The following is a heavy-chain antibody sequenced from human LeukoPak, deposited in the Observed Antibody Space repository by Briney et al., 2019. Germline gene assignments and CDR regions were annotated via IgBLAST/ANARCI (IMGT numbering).Heavy chain of an antibody. CDR1: GFTFSRYA. CDR3: TREVYMVRGET. V-gene: IGHV3-49*04. CDR2: IRSKAYGGTT. D-gene: IGHD3-10*01. J-gene: IGHJ5*02. Sequence: GGSLRLSCAASGFTFSRYAMSWVRQAPGKGLEWVGFIRSKAYGGTTEYAASVKGRFTISRDDSKSIAYLQMNSLKTEDTAVYYCTREVYMVRGETWGQGTLVTVSS.